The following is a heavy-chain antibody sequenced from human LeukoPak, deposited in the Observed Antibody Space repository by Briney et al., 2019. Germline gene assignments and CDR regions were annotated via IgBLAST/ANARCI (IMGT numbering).Heavy chain of an antibody. J-gene: IGHJ4*02. CDR2: IIPIFGTA. Sequence: SVKVSCKASGYTFTSYAISWVRQAPGQGLEWMGRIIPIFGTANYAQKFQGRVTITTDESTSTAYMELSSLRSEDTAVYYCASAPEYYDFWSGLGDWGQGTLVTVSS. D-gene: IGHD3-3*01. CDR1: GYTFTSYA. V-gene: IGHV1-69*05. CDR3: ASAPEYYDFWSGLGD.